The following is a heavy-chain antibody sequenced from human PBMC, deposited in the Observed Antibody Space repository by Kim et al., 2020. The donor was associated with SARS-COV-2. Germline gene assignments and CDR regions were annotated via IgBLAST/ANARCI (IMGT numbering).Heavy chain of an antibody. CDR1: GYSFTSYW. CDR2: IYPGDSDT. D-gene: IGHD2-21*02. Sequence: GESLKISCKGSGYSFTSYWIGWVRQMPGKGLEWMGIIYPGDSDTRYSPSFQGQVTISADKSISTAYLQWSSLKASDTDMYYCARLVGAYCGGDCYSQEGEFDYWGQGTLVTVSS. V-gene: IGHV5-51*01. J-gene: IGHJ4*02. CDR3: ARLVGAYCGGDCYSQEGEFDY.